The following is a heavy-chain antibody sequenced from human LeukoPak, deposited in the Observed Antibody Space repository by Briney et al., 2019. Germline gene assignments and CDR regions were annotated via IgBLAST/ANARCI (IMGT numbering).Heavy chain of an antibody. J-gene: IGHJ6*02. D-gene: IGHD1/OR15-1a*01. CDR2: IYLYGTT. Sequence: SETLSLTCSVSIGSISSSKWWSWVRQSPVKGLEWIGEIYLYGTTNYNPSFTSRVTMSVDRSRNQFSLKLTSVTAVDTAVYYCARQKWEQQGRDYYFNGLDVWGPGTTVIVSS. CDR3: ARQKWEQQGRDYYFNGLDV. V-gene: IGHV4-4*02. CDR1: IGSISSSKW.